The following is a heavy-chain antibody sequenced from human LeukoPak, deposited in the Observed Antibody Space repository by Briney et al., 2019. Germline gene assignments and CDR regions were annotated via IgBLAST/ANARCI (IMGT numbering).Heavy chain of an antibody. J-gene: IGHJ4*02. CDR2: IKQDGSDT. CDR1: GFTFSNYW. CDR3: AKCLGSGWYASSD. Sequence: GGSLRLSCVDSGFTFSNYWMNWVRQAPGKGLEWLANIKQDGSDTHYVDSVKGRFTISRDNSKNSLYLQMNSLRADDTAVYYCAKCLGSGWYASSDWGQGTLVTVSS. V-gene: IGHV3-7*03. D-gene: IGHD6-13*01.